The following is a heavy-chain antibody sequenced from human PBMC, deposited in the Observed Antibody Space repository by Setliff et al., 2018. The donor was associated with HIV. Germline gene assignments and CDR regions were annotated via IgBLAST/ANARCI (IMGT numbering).Heavy chain of an antibody. V-gene: IGHV3-30*04. CDR2: VSNDGSQ. CDR1: GFNFSPYA. Sequence: PGGSLRLSCATSGFNFSPYAMHWVRQTPGKGLEWVAVVSNDGSQYYAESVRGRFTISRDNSKSTLYLQMNSLRAEDTAVYYCPRVGTLINNPWDYFDFWGQGTLVTVSS. CDR3: PRVGTLINNPWDYFDF. D-gene: IGHD1-1*01. J-gene: IGHJ4*02.